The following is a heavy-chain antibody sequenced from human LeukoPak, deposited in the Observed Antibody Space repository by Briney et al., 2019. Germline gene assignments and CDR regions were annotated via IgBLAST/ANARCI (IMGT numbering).Heavy chain of an antibody. Sequence: PSETLSLTCNVSRGAIGSYYWSWIRQPPGKGLEWIGYIYHSGSTYYDPSLKTRVTISVDRSKNQFSLKLSSVTAADTAVYYCARELMGGQLGVWFDPWGQGTLVTVSS. J-gene: IGHJ5*02. CDR2: IYHSGST. CDR1: RGAIGSYY. V-gene: IGHV4-59*12. D-gene: IGHD6-6*01. CDR3: ARELMGGQLGVWFDP.